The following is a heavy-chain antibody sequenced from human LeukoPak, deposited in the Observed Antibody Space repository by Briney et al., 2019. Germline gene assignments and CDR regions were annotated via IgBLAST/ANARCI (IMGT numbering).Heavy chain of an antibody. CDR1: GFTFRNYG. V-gene: IGHV3-23*01. D-gene: IGHD3-3*01. Sequence: GGSLRLSCAASGFTFRNYGMSWVRQAPGKGLEWVSVVSESGSSAYYADSVKGRFAISRDNSKNTLYLQMNSLRGEDTAVYYCAPDLRGAAWSLDCWGQGTLVTVSS. CDR2: VSESGSSA. CDR3: APDLRGAAWSLDC. J-gene: IGHJ4*02.